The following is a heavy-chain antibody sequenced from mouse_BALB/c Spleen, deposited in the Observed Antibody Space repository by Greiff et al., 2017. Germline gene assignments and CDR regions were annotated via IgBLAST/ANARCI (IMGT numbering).Heavy chain of an antibody. CDR2: IWSGGST. CDR3: ARCPYGFYAMDY. V-gene: IGHV2-2*02. J-gene: IGHJ4*01. D-gene: IGHD2-2*01. Sequence: VKLMESGPGLVQPSQSLSITCTVSGFSLTSYGVHWVRQSPGKGLEWLGVIWSGGSTDYNAAFISRLSISKDNSKSQVFFKMNSLQANDTAIYYCARCPYGFYAMDYWGQGTSVTVSS. CDR1: GFSLTSYG.